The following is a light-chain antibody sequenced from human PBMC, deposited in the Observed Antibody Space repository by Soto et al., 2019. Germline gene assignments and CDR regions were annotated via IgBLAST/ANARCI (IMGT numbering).Light chain of an antibody. CDR2: AAS. CDR3: XXSXSTXRT. CDR1: QSISSY. Sequence: DIQMTQSPSSLSASVGDRVTITCRASQSISSYLNWYQQKPGKAPKLLIYAASSLQSGVPSRFSGXXXGTDFTLTISSXQXXXXXXXXXXXSXSTXRTFGQGTKVEIK. V-gene: IGKV1-39*01. J-gene: IGKJ1*01.